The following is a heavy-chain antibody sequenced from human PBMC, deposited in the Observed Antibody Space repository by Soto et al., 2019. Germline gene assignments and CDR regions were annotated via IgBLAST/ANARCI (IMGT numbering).Heavy chain of an antibody. Sequence: TSETLSLTCSVSGDSVSSDRYFWTWIRQPPGKGLEWIAYISYTGDTNYNPSLKSRVTISVDTSRNQFSLTLTSVTAADTAVYFCARIVVGATVDLWGXGSLVNVSS. CDR2: ISYTGDT. D-gene: IGHD1-26*01. CDR3: ARIVVGATVDL. J-gene: IGHJ5*02. CDR1: GDSVSSDRYF. V-gene: IGHV4-61*01.